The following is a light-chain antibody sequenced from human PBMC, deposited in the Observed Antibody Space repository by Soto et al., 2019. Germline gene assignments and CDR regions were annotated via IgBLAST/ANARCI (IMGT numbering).Light chain of an antibody. CDR1: NIGSKS. CDR3: QVWDSSSDHRKV. J-gene: IGLJ3*02. Sequence: SYELTQPPSVSVAPGQTARITCGGNNIGSKSVHWHQQKPGQAPVLVVYDDSDRPSGIPERFSGSNSGNTATLTISRVEAGDEADYYCQVWDSSSDHRKVFGGGTKLTVL. CDR2: DDS. V-gene: IGLV3-21*02.